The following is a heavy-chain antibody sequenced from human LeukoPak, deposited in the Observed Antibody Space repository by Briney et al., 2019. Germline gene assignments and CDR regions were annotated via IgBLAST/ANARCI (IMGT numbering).Heavy chain of an antibody. J-gene: IGHJ5*02. Sequence: PSETLSLTCAVYGGPFSGYYWSWIRQPPGKGLEWIGEINHSGSTNYNPSLKSRVTISVDTSKNQFSLKLSSVTAADTAVYYCARGGYQAWFDPWGQGTLVTVSS. V-gene: IGHV4-34*01. CDR1: GGPFSGYY. CDR3: ARGGYQAWFDP. CDR2: INHSGST. D-gene: IGHD2-2*01.